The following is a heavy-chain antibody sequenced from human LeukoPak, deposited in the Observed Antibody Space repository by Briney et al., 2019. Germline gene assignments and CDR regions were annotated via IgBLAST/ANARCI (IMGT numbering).Heavy chain of an antibody. CDR1: GFTFSSYS. CDR3: AKELARSKLMDY. Sequence: GGSLRLSCAVSGFTFSSYSMNWVRQAPGKGLEWVSSISSSSSYIYYADSVKGRFTISRDNAKNSLYLQMNSLRAEDTAVYYCAKELARSKLMDYWGQGTLVTVSS. V-gene: IGHV3-21*01. CDR2: ISSSSSYI. J-gene: IGHJ4*02. D-gene: IGHD5-12*01.